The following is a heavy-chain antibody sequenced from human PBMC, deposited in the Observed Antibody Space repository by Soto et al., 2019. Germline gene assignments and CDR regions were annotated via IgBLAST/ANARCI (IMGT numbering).Heavy chain of an antibody. D-gene: IGHD6-13*01. Sequence: QVQLQQWGAGLLKPSETLSLTCAVYVGSFSGYYWSWIRQPPGKGLEWLGEIYHSGSTNYNPSLKRRVTISVDTSKNQFSLKLSSVTAADTAVYYCARLAAAGTNFDYWGQGTLVTVSS. V-gene: IGHV4-34*01. CDR3: ARLAAAGTNFDY. CDR1: VGSFSGYY. CDR2: IYHSGST. J-gene: IGHJ4*02.